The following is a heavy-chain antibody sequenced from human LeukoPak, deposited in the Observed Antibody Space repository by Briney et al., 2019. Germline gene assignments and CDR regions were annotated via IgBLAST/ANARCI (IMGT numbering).Heavy chain of an antibody. J-gene: IGHJ4*02. D-gene: IGHD3/OR15-3a*01. CDR1: GFTFSTYS. V-gene: IGHV3-21*01. CDR2: ISSSSSYI. CDR3: ARGTGDWLLSDFDY. Sequence: GGSLRLSCAASGFTFSTYSMNWVRQAPGKGLEWVSSISSSSSYIYYADSVKGRFTISRDNAKNSLYLQMNSLRAEDTAVYYCARGTGDWLLSDFDYWGQGTLVTVSS.